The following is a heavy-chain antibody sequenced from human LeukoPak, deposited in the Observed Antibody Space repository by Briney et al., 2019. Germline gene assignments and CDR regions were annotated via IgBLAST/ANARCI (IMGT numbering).Heavy chain of an antibody. Sequence: PSETLSLTCTVSGGSISRYHWSWIRQPAGAGLEWIGRIYSSGDTNYNPSLKGRVTMSVDTSKNQFSLNLTSVTAADTAVYYCAGGGLAGPFNWFDPWGQGTLVTVSS. V-gene: IGHV4-4*07. CDR3: AGGGLAGPFNWFDP. CDR1: GGSISRYH. J-gene: IGHJ5*02. CDR2: IYSSGDT.